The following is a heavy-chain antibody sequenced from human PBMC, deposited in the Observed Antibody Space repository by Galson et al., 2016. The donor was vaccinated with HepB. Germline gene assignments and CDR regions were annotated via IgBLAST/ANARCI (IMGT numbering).Heavy chain of an antibody. D-gene: IGHD1-26*01. CDR1: GFSIGTSGVG. Sequence: ALVKPTQTLTLTCTFSGFSIGTSGVGVGWIRQPPGQALEWLALIYWDEDKRYSPTLKNRLTIAKDTSKNQVVLTLANVQAVDTATYFCAHRLVGLSVFDYWGQGNMVTVSS. J-gene: IGHJ4*02. CDR3: AHRLVGLSVFDY. CDR2: IYWDEDK. V-gene: IGHV2-5*02.